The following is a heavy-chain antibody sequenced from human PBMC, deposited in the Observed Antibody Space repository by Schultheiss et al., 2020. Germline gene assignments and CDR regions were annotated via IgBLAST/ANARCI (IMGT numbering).Heavy chain of an antibody. Sequence: SQTLSLTCAVYGGSFSGYYWSWIRQPPGKGLEWIGEIYHSGITNYNPSLKSRVTISLDASKNQFSLKLSSLTAADTAVYYCARWGTGTGDKYYFDYWGQGTLVNVSS. D-gene: IGHD1-7*01. CDR3: ARWGTGTGDKYYFDY. V-gene: IGHV4-34*01. CDR1: GGSFSGYY. J-gene: IGHJ4*02. CDR2: IYHSGIT.